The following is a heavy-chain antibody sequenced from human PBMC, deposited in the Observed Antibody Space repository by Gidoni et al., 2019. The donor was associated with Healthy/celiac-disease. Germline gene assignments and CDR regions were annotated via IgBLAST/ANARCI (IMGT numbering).Heavy chain of an antibody. V-gene: IGHV4-34*01. D-gene: IGHD6-13*01. J-gene: IGHJ6*02. Sequence: QVQLQQWGAGLLKPSETLSLTCAVYGGSFSGYYWSWIRQPPGKGLEWIGEINHSGSTNYNPSLKSRVTISVDTSKNQFSLKLSSVTAADTAVYYCATSSSSRYYYYYGMDVWGQGTTVTVSS. CDR3: ATSSSSRYYYYYGMDV. CDR1: GGSFSGYY. CDR2: INHSGST.